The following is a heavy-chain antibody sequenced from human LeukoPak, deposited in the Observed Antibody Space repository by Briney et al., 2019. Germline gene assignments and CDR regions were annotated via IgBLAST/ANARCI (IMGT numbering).Heavy chain of an antibody. CDR2: INHSGST. V-gene: IGHV4-30-4*01. D-gene: IGHD5-12*01. CDR1: GGSISSGDYY. Sequence: TSETLSLTCTVSGGSISSGDYYWSWIRQPPGKGLEWIGEINHSGSTNYNPSLKSRVTISVDTSKNQFSLKLSSVTAADTAVYYCARGDLSGGYDHRREDYWGQGTLVTVSS. CDR3: ARGDLSGGYDHRREDY. J-gene: IGHJ4*02.